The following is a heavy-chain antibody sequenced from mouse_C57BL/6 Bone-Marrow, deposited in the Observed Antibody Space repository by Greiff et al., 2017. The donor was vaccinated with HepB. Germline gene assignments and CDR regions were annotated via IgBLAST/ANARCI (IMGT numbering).Heavy chain of an antibody. CDR3: ARWGHYYGSSYGWYFDV. J-gene: IGHJ1*03. CDR1: GFTFSDYY. CDR2: INYDGSST. V-gene: IGHV5-16*01. D-gene: IGHD1-1*01. Sequence: EVKLEESEGGLVQPGSSMKLSCTASGFTFSDYYMAWVRQVPEKGLEWVANINYDGSSTYYLDSLKSRFIISRDNAKNILYLQMSSLKSEDTATYYCARWGHYYGSSYGWYFDVWGTGTTVTVSS.